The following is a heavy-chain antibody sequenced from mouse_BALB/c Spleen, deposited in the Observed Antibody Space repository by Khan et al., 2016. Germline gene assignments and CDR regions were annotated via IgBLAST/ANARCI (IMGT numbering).Heavy chain of an antibody. CDR2: IWTGGGT. V-gene: IGHV2-9-2*01. D-gene: IGHD1-1*01. Sequence: VKLEVSGPGLVAPSQSLSITCTVSGFSLTSYDISWIRQPPGKGLEWLGVIWTGGGTNYNSAFMSRLSISKDNSKSQVFLKMNSLQTDDTAIYYCVRTSSSYGYFDVWGAGTTVTISS. J-gene: IGHJ1*01. CDR1: GFSLTSYD. CDR3: VRTSSSYGYFDV.